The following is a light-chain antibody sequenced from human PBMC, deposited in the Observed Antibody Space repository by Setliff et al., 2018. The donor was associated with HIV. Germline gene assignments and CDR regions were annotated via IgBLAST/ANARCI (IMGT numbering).Light chain of an antibody. CDR3: CSYTSISTYV. CDR2: DVS. Sequence: QSALTQPASVSGSPGQSITISCTGTSSDVGRYNYASWYQQHPGKTPKLIIYDVSKWPSGVSNRFSASKSGNTASLTISGLQAEDEADYYCCSYTSISTYVFGTGTKV. J-gene: IGLJ1*01. CDR1: SSDVGRYNY. V-gene: IGLV2-14*03.